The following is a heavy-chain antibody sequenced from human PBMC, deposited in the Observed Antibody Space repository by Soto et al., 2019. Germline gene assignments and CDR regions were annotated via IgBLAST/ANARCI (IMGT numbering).Heavy chain of an antibody. CDR2: ISGYNGNT. CDR3: ARARRELGTGLYYGMDV. D-gene: IGHD1-26*01. CDR1: GYTFTNYV. Sequence: QVQLVQSGAEVKKPGASVKVSCKASGYTFTNYVISWVRQAPGQGLECMGWISGYNGNTNYAQKLQGRVTITKDTSTYTACMELRSLRSDDTAMYYLARARRELGTGLYYGMDVWGQGNTVTVSS. J-gene: IGHJ6*02. V-gene: IGHV1-18*04.